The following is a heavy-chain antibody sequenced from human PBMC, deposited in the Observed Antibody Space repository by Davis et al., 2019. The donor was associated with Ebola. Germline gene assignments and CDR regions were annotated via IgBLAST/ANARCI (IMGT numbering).Heavy chain of an antibody. Sequence: GGSLRLSCAASGFSFSSYWMSWVRQAPGKGLEWVANIKQDGSEKYYADSVKGRFTISRDNSKNTLYLQMNSLRAEDTAVYYCAKDYFDYWGQGTLVTVSS. CDR3: AKDYFDY. CDR2: IKQDGSEK. J-gene: IGHJ4*02. CDR1: GFSFSSYW. V-gene: IGHV3-7*01.